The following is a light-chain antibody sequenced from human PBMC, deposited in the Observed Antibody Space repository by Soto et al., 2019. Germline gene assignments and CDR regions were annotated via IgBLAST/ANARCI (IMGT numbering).Light chain of an antibody. V-gene: IGLV2-8*01. CDR3: SSYAGSNNLVV. Sequence: QSVLTQPPSASGSPGQSVTISCTGTSSDVGGYNYVSWYQQHPGRAPKLMNYEVSKRPSGVPDRFSGSKSGNTASLTVSGLQAEDEADYYCSSYAGSNNLVVFGGGTKVTVL. CDR1: SSDVGGYNY. CDR2: EVS. J-gene: IGLJ2*01.